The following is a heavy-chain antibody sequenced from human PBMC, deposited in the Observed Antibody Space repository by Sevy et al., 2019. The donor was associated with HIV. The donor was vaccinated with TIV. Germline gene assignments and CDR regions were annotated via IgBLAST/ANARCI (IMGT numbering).Heavy chain of an antibody. V-gene: IGHV3-23*01. D-gene: IGHD6-19*01. CDR1: GFTFSSYA. CDR2: ISGSGGST. Sequence: GGSLRLSCAASGFTFSSYAMSWVRQAPGKGLEWVSAISGSGGSTYYADSVEGRFTISRDNSKNTLYLQMNSLRAEDTAVYYCAKGRGWSGEYDFDYWGQGTLVTVSS. J-gene: IGHJ4*02. CDR3: AKGRGWSGEYDFDY.